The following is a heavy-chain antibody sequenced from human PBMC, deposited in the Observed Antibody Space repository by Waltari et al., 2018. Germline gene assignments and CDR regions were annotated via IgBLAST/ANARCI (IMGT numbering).Heavy chain of an antibody. Sequence: QVELVQSGPELKKPGASMKVSCRASGYSFTSYAINWVRQAPGRGFELMGWINTNSGNPTYVQGFTGRFVFSLDTSVSTAFLQINSLEAEDTAVYYCAREVVPAATIVVNWFDPWGQGTLVTVSS. CDR3: AREVVPAATIVVNWFDP. V-gene: IGHV7-4-1*02. D-gene: IGHD2-2*01. CDR2: INTNSGNP. J-gene: IGHJ5*02. CDR1: GYSFTSYA.